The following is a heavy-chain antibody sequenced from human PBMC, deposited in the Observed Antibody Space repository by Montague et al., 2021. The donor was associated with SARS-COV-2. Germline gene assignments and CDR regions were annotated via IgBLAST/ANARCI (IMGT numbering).Heavy chain of an antibody. J-gene: IGHJ6*03. D-gene: IGHD3-9*01. Sequence: TLSLTCTVSGGSISSGSYYWSWIRQPAGKGLEWIGRIYTSGSINYNPSLKSRVTISVDTSKNQFSLKLSSVTAADTAVYYCAREGRTTDYDILTGYYYYYMDVWGKGTTVTVSS. CDR2: IYTSGSI. CDR1: GGSISSGSYY. CDR3: AREGRTTDYDILTGYYYYYMDV. V-gene: IGHV4-61*02.